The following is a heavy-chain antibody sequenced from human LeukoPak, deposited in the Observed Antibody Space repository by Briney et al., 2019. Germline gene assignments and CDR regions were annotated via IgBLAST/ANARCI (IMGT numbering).Heavy chain of an antibody. CDR3: ASPTMGLDAFDI. CDR2: IYSGGST. Sequence: GSLRLSCAACGFTVSSNYMTWVRQAPGKGLEWVSVIYSGGSTYYADSVKGRFTISRDNSKNTLYLQMNSLRAEDTAVYYCASPTMGLDAFDIWGQGTMVTVSS. CDR1: GFTVSSNY. D-gene: IGHD3-10*01. J-gene: IGHJ3*02. V-gene: IGHV3-66*01.